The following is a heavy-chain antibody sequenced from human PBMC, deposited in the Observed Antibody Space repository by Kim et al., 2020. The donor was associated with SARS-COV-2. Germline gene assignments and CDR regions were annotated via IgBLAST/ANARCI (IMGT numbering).Heavy chain of an antibody. Sequence: SETLSLTCGVYGGSFSGYYWSWIRQPPGKGLEWIGEINHSGSTNYNPSLKSRVTISVDTSKNQISLKLRSVTAADTAVYYCARSPLRGSYYYGMDVLGQG. D-gene: IGHD3-10*01. CDR1: GGSFSGYY. J-gene: IGHJ6*02. CDR2: INHSGST. V-gene: IGHV4-34*01. CDR3: ARSPLRGSYYYGMDV.